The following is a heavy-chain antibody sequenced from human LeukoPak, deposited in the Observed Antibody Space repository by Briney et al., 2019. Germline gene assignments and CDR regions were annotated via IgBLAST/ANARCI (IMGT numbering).Heavy chain of an antibody. CDR2: IYSAGST. J-gene: IGHJ4*02. CDR1: GFTVSSNY. Sequence: GGSLRLSCAASGFTVSSNYMSWVRQAPGKGLEWVSVIYSAGSTYYANSVKGRFTISRDTSKNTLDLQMNSLGAEDTAVYYCARGGGAFCGSDCHRNFDFWGQGTLVTVSS. CDR3: ARGGGAFCGSDCHRNFDF. V-gene: IGHV3-53*01. D-gene: IGHD2-21*02.